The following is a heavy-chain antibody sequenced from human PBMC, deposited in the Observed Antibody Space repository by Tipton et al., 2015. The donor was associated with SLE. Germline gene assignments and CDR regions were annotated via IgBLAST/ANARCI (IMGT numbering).Heavy chain of an antibody. Sequence: GLVKPSETLSLTCTVSGGSISSYYWSWIRQPPGKGLEWIGYIYYSGSTNYNPSLKSRVTISVDTSKNQFSLKLTSVTAADTAVYYCARETVVVPAAIGDNDYFYGMDGWGPVTTVTAAS. CDR1: GGSISSYY. D-gene: IGHD2-2*02. CDR3: ARETVVVPAAIGDNDYFYGMDG. J-gene: IGHJ6*02. V-gene: IGHV4-59*01. CDR2: IYYSGST.